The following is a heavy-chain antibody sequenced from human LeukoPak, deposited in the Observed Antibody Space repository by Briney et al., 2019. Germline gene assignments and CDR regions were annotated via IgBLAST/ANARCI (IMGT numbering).Heavy chain of an antibody. V-gene: IGHV3-9*01. CDR2: ISWNSGSI. CDR1: GFPFDDYA. CDR3: ARDGAVTTYNWFDP. D-gene: IGHD4-17*01. J-gene: IGHJ5*02. Sequence: QPGGSLRLSCAASGFPFDDYAMHWVRQAPGKGLEWVSGISWNSGSIGYADSVKGRFTISRDNAKNSLYLQMNSLRAEDTAVYYCARDGAVTTYNWFDPWGQGTLVTVSS.